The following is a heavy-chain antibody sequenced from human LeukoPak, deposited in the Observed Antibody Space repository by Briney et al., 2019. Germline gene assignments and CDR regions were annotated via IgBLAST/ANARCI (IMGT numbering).Heavy chain of an antibody. D-gene: IGHD3-16*02. J-gene: IGHJ4*02. CDR1: EFSVGSNY. V-gene: IGHV3-66*01. CDR3: ARGVIRPGRYYDYVWGSYRFDY. CDR2: IYSGGST. Sequence: GGSLRLSCAASEFSVGSNYMTWVRQAPGKGLEWVSLIYSGGSTYYADSVKGRFTISRDNSKNTLYLQMNSLRAEDTAVYYCARGVIRPGRYYDYVWGSYRFDYWGQGTLVTVSS.